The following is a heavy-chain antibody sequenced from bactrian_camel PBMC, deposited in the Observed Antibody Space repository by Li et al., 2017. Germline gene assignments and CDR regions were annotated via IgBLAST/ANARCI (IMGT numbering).Heavy chain of an antibody. Sequence: HVQLVESGGGSAQTGGSLRLSCAYSGYTYKPYWLGWFRQVPGKEREGVASISKDDVPTYASSVMGRFTISKDNAKNIVYLQMDNLKPEDTAMYYCAASPKTRCELTYYGQGTQVTVS. V-gene: IGHV3S9*01. CDR2: ISKDDVP. CDR1: GYTYKPYW. J-gene: IGHJ4*01. D-gene: IGHD1*01.